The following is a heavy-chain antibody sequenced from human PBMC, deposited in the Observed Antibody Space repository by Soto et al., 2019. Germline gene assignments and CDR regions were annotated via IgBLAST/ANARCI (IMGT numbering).Heavy chain of an antibody. D-gene: IGHD1-7*01. J-gene: IGHJ4*02. Sequence: PGRYLRLSCAASGFSFSTYGMHWVRQAPGKGLEWVAFISNDGSNKYYADSVKGRFTIARDNSKNTLYLQMNRLRAEDTAVYYSEKGFGNYGAFDFWSQGTLVTVSS. CDR1: GFSFSTYG. CDR3: EKGFGNYGAFDF. V-gene: IGHV3-30*18. CDR2: ISNDGSNK.